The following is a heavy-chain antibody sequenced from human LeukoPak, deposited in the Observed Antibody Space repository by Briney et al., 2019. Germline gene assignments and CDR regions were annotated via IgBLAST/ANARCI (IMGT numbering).Heavy chain of an antibody. CDR2: INKSGGGT. J-gene: IGHJ4*02. Sequence: GGSLRLSCAASGFTFSSYDMSWVRQAPGKGLEWVSGINKSGGGTYYADSVKGRFSMSRDNSKNTLFLQMNSLRAEDTAVYYCAKVTWSSSGSDYWGQGTLVTVSS. CDR3: AKVTWSSSGSDY. CDR1: GFTFSSYD. D-gene: IGHD6-19*01. V-gene: IGHV3-23*01.